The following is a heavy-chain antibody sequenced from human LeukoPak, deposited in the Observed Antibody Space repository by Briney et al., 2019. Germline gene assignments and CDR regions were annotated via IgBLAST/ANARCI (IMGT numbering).Heavy chain of an antibody. D-gene: IGHD3-10*02. CDR1: GFTFSSYA. CDR2: VSGSGGTT. V-gene: IGHV3-23*01. Sequence: GGSLRVSCAASGFTFSSYAMGWVRQAPGKGLEWVSAVSGSGGTTHYADSVKGRFTISRDNSKNTIYLQMNSLRAEDTAVYFCIKVIMFAFDIWGQGTMATVSS. CDR3: IKVIMFAFDI. J-gene: IGHJ3*02.